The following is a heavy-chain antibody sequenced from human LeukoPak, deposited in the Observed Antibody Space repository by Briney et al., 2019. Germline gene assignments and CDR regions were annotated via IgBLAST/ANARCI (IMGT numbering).Heavy chain of an antibody. D-gene: IGHD2/OR15-2a*01. V-gene: IGHV3-53*01. CDR2: IYSSGNT. J-gene: IGHJ6*02. CDR1: GFIVSSQY. CDR3: GSSTFRYCYHGMDV. Sequence: GGSLRLSCAASGFIVSSQYMSWVRQAPGKGLEWVSGIYSSGNTYYADPVKGRFSISRDNSKSTLYLQMNSLRVEDTAVYYCGSSTFRYCYHGMDVWGQGATVTVS.